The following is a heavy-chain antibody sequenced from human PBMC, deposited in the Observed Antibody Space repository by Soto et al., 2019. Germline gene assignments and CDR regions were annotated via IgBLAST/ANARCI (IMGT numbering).Heavy chain of an antibody. V-gene: IGHV4-59*08. Sequence: SSETLSLTCTVSGGSISSYYWSWIRQPPGMGLEWIGYIYYSGSTNYNPSLKSRVTISVDTSKNQLSLKLSSVTAADTAVYYCARMDYGDRYYYYYYMDVWGKGTTVTVSS. J-gene: IGHJ6*03. CDR2: IYYSGST. CDR3: ARMDYGDRYYYYYYMDV. CDR1: GGSISSYY. D-gene: IGHD4-17*01.